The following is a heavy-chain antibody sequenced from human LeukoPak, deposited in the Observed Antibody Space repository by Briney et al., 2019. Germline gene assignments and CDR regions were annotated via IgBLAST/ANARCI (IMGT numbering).Heavy chain of an antibody. CDR1: GFTFSSYA. V-gene: IGHV3-23*01. J-gene: IGHJ4*02. D-gene: IGHD6-19*01. CDR3: AKDPPIAVAGNDY. Sequence: LAGGSLRLSCAASGFTFSSYAMSWVRQAPGKGLEWVSAISGSGGSTYYADSVEGRFTISRDNSKNTLYLQMNSLRAEDTAVYYCAKDPPIAVAGNDYWGQGTLVTVSS. CDR2: ISGSGGST.